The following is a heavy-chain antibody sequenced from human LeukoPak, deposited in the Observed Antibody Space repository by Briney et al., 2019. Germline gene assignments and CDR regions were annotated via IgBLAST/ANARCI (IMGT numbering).Heavy chain of an antibody. CDR3: ARDSQQWFSPAFDP. CDR1: GFTFSSYS. V-gene: IGHV3-21*01. D-gene: IGHD6-19*01. CDR2: ISSSSSYI. Sequence: PGGSLRLSCAASGFTFSSYSMNWVRQAPGKGLEWVSSISSSSSYIYYADSVKGRFTISRDNAKNSLYLQMNSLRAEDTAVYYCARDSQQWFSPAFDPWGQGTLVTVSS. J-gene: IGHJ5*02.